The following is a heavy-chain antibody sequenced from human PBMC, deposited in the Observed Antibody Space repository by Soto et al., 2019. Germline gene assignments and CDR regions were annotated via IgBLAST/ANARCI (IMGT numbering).Heavy chain of an antibody. D-gene: IGHD3-9*01. CDR3: ERGRVILRYVVDQFDY. J-gene: IGHJ4*02. CDR1: GYTFTGYY. V-gene: IGHV1-2*04. Sequence: ASVKVSCKASGYTFTGYYMHWVRQAPGQGLEWMGWINPNSGGTNYAQKFQGWVTMTRDTSISTAYMELSRLRSDDTAVYYCERGRVILRYVVDQFDYWGQGTLVTVSS. CDR2: INPNSGGT.